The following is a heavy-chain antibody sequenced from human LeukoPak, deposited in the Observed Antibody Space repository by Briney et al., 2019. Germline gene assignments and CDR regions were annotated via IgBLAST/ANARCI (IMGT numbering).Heavy chain of an antibody. CDR2: ISYEGSNK. J-gene: IGHJ4*02. CDR3: ARVSADNRHAIGFFFDS. Sequence: GRSLRLSCTASGFTFRDYAMHWVRQAPGKGLEWVALISYEGSNKYYADSVKGRFTMSRDNSKNTLYLEVNSLRAEDTAVYYCARVSADNRHAIGFFFDSWGQGTPVTVSS. CDR1: GFTFRDYA. D-gene: IGHD1-1*01. V-gene: IGHV3-30-3*01.